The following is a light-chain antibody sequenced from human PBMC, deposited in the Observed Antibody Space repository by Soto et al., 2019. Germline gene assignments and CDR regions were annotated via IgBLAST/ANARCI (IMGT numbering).Light chain of an antibody. J-gene: IGLJ1*01. V-gene: IGLV1-40*01. CDR3: QSYDSSLSGNYV. Sequence: QPVLTQPPSVSGAPGQRVTISCTGSSSNIGAGYDVHWYQQLPGTAPKLLIYGNSNRPSGVPDRFSGSKSGTSASLAITGLQAEDEDDYYCQSYDSSLSGNYVFGAGTKLTVL. CDR2: GNS. CDR1: SSNIGAGYD.